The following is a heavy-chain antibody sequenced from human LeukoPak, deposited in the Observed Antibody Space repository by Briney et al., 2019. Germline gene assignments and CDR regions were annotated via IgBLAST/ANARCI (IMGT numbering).Heavy chain of an antibody. CDR1: GFTFSSYG. J-gene: IGHJ5*02. Sequence: PGGSLKLPCAASGFTFSSYGMHWVRQAPGKGLEWVAVIWYDGSNKYYADSVKGRFTISRDNSKNTLYLQMNSLRAEDTAVYYCAKDLERLQSNLQNVDYGDYGVWFDPWGQGPLVTVSS. D-gene: IGHD4-17*01. CDR2: IWYDGSNK. CDR3: AKDLERLQSNLQNVDYGDYGVWFDP. V-gene: IGHV3-33*06.